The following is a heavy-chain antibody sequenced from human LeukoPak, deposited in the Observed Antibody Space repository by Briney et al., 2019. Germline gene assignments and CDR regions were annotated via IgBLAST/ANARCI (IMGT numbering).Heavy chain of an antibody. CDR2: IYYSGST. V-gene: IGHV4-61*01. CDR1: GGSVSSGSYY. CDR3: ARSPNYYYYGTDV. Sequence: SETLSLTCTVSGGSVSSGSYYWSWIRQPPGKGLEWFGYIYYSGSTNYNPSLKSRVTISVDTSKNQFSLKLSSVTAADTAVYYCARSPNYYYYGTDVWGKGTTVTVSS. J-gene: IGHJ6*04.